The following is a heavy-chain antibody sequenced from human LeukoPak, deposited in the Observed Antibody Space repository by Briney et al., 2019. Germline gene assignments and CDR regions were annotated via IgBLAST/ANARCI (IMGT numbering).Heavy chain of an antibody. CDR1: GYSISSGYY. J-gene: IGHJ4*02. CDR2: IYHSGST. Sequence: SETLSLTCTVSGYSISSGYYWGWIRQPPGKGLEWIGSIYHSGSTYYNPSLKSRATISVDTSKNQFSLKLSSVTAADTAVYYCARGGLWGSVFDYWGQGTLVTVSS. CDR3: ARGGLWGSVFDY. V-gene: IGHV4-38-2*02. D-gene: IGHD7-27*01.